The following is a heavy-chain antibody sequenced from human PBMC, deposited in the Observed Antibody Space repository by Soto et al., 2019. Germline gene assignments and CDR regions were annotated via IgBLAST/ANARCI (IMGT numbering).Heavy chain of an antibody. CDR1: GFTFSSFV. CDR3: ATEDYSSGHAGTFRR. D-gene: IGHD4-4*01. J-gene: IGHJ1*01. V-gene: IGHV3-30-3*01. CDR2: ISKDGTST. Sequence: QVQLVESGGGVVQPGRSLRLSCAASGFTFSSFVMHWLRLVRGKGLEWVTGISKDGTSTHYPDSVRGRFTISRDNSKNTLHLQMDSLTSEDTALYYCATEDYSSGHAGTFRRWGQGTLVTVTS.